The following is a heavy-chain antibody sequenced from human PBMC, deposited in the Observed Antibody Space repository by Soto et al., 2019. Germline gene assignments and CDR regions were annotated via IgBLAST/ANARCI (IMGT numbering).Heavy chain of an antibody. CDR3: AREPEGAESSNWFDP. J-gene: IGHJ5*02. V-gene: IGHV6-1*01. CDR1: ADSVSSNSAA. D-gene: IGHD3-10*01. CDR2: TYYRSKGYN. Sequence: SQTFSLTSAISADSVSSNSAAWNWIRQSPSRGLEWLGRTYYRSKGYNDYAVSGKSRITINPDTSKNQFSLQMNSVTPEDTAVSYCAREPEGAESSNWFDPWGQGTLVSVSS.